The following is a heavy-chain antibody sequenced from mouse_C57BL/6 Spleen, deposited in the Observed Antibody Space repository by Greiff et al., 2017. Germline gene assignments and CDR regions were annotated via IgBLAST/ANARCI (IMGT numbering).Heavy chain of an antibody. V-gene: IGHV1-69*01. D-gene: IGHD1-1*01. CDR3: ARWDTTVVAWYFDV. CDR1: GYTFTSYW. Sequence: QVQLQQPGAELVMPGASVKLSCKASGYTFTSYWMHWVKQRPGQGLEWIGEIDPSDSYTNYNQKFKGKSTLTVDKSSSTAYMQLSSLTSEDSAVYYCARWDTTVVAWYFDVWGTGTTVTVSS. CDR2: IDPSDSYT. J-gene: IGHJ1*03.